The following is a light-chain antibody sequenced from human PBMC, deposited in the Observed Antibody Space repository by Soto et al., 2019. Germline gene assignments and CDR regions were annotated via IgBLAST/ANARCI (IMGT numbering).Light chain of an antibody. V-gene: IGKV1-27*01. CDR3: QQYNNWTS. CDR2: AAS. J-gene: IGKJ5*01. CDR1: QGITVY. Sequence: DIQITQSPSSLSASFGERVSMSCRASQGITVYLAWYQQKPGQVPNLLIYAASTLQSGVPSRFSGSGSGTDFTLTITGLQPEDFAVYYRQQYNNWTSFGQGTRLGL.